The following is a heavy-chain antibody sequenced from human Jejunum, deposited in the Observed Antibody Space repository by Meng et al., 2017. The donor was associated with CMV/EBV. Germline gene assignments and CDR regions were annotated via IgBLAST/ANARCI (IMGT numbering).Heavy chain of an antibody. CDR1: GTFSSYP. D-gene: IGHD4-23*01. Sequence: GTFSSYPISWMRQGPGQGLEWMGRIIPIVGATNYAQKFQGRVTITADKSTSIAYMELSSLKSEDTAVYYCAREPTVVSGRPNWFDPWGQGTPVTVSS. CDR3: AREPTVVSGRPNWFDP. V-gene: IGHV1-69*08. J-gene: IGHJ5*02. CDR2: IIPIVGAT.